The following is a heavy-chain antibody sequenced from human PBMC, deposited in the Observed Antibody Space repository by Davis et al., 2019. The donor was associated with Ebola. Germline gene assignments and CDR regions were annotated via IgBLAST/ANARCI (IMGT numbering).Heavy chain of an antibody. J-gene: IGHJ4*02. Sequence: ASVKVSCKASGYTFTSYGISWVRQAPGQGLEWMGWISAYNGNTNYAQKLQGRVTMTTDTSTSTAYMELRSLRSDDTAVYYCARALLEYSSSSFGYWGQGTLVTVSS. V-gene: IGHV1-18*01. CDR1: GYTFTSYG. CDR3: ARALLEYSSSSFGY. D-gene: IGHD6-6*01. CDR2: ISAYNGNT.